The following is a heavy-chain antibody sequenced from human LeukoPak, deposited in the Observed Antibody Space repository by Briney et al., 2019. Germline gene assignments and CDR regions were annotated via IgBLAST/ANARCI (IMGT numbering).Heavy chain of an antibody. J-gene: IGHJ4*02. D-gene: IGHD3-3*01. V-gene: IGHV3-48*01. CDR2: IGTISSTI. Sequence: GSLRLSCAASGFTFSSYSVNWVRQAPGKGLEWISYIGTISSTIYYADSVKGRFTISRDNSKNTLYLQMNSLRAEDTAVYYCAKYDFWSGYFDYWGQGTLVTVSS. CDR3: AKYDFWSGYFDY. CDR1: GFTFSSYS.